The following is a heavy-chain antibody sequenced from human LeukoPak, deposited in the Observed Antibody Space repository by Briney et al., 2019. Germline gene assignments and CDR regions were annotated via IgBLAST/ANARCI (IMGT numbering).Heavy chain of an antibody. CDR3: ARSPPGLIYMDV. CDR2: FIPIFGSA. Sequence: SVKVSCKASGGTFSSYAISWVRQAPGQGFEWMGGFIPIFGSAHYAQKFQGRAMITADESTATGYMELSSLRSEDTAVYYCARSPPGLIYMDVWGLGTTVFVSS. D-gene: IGHD2-8*01. J-gene: IGHJ6*03. CDR1: GGTFSSYA. V-gene: IGHV1-69*13.